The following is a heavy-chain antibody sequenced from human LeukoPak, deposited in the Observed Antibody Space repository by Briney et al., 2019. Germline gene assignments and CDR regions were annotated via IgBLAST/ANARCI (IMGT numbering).Heavy chain of an antibody. D-gene: IGHD7-27*01. V-gene: IGHV3-53*01. CDR1: GFTVGNNY. CDR2: IYDTGGT. CDR3: ARGPPNWGYDY. J-gene: IGHJ4*02. Sequence: QTGGSLRLSCAASGFTVGNNYMSWVRQAPGKGLEWLSVIYDTGGTFYSDSVKGRFTISRDYSKNTLYLQMSSLRADDTAVYYCARGPPNWGYDYWGPGTLVTVSS.